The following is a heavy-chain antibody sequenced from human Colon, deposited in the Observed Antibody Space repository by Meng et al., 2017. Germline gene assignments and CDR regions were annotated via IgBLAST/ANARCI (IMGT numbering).Heavy chain of an antibody. CDR1: RFTFSVNW. V-gene: IGHV3-7*01. CDR3: VRVRPGSCDY. J-gene: IGHJ4*02. D-gene: IGHD1-14*01. Sequence: GGSLRLSCVASRFTFSVNWMGWVRQAPGKGLEWVAIIREDGTEEYSVDSVKGRFTISRDNAKKSLYLQMNSLRVEDSAAYYCVRVRPGSCDYCGQGTLVTVSS. CDR2: IREDGTEE.